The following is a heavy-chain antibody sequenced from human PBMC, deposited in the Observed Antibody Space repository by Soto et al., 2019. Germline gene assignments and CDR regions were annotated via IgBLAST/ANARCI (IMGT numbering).Heavy chain of an antibody. Sequence: QAQLVQSGAEVKKPGASVKVSCKASGYTFTGPYIYWVRQAPGQGLEWMGWINPNSGGTDFAQKFQGRVTMTRDTSISTVYMELNSLRSDDTGVYYCARDFRTGSHGVDVWGQGTAVTVSS. CDR1: GYTFTGPY. J-gene: IGHJ6*02. CDR3: ARDFRTGSHGVDV. CDR2: INPNSGGT. V-gene: IGHV1-2*02.